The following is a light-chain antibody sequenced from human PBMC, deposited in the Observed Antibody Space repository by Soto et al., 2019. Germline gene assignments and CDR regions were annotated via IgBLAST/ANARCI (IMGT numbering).Light chain of an antibody. Sequence: DLQMTQSPSSLSASVGDRVTITCRASQDISVYLAGYQQKPGKVPKLLIYSASTLQSGVPSRFSGSGSGTDFTLTISTLQPEDVATYFCQKFNTAPLTFGQGTRLEIK. V-gene: IGKV1-27*01. J-gene: IGKJ5*01. CDR2: SAS. CDR1: QDISVY. CDR3: QKFNTAPLT.